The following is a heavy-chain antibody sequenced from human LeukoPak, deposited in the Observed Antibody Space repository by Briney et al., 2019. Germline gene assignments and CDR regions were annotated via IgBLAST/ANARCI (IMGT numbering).Heavy chain of an antibody. D-gene: IGHD4-17*01. CDR2: ISGSGGST. CDR1: GFTFSSYA. CDR3: AKSVRGDYIGSDDY. Sequence: PGGSLRLSCAASGFTFSSYAMSWLRQAPGKGLEWVSAISGSGGSTYYADSVKGRFTISRVNSKNTLYLQMNSLGAEDTAVYFCAKSVRGDYIGSDDYWGQGTLVTVSS. V-gene: IGHV3-23*01. J-gene: IGHJ4*02.